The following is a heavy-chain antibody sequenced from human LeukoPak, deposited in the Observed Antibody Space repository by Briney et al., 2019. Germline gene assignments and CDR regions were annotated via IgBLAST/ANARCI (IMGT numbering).Heavy chain of an antibody. CDR1: GGSFSGYY. CDR2: INHSGST. Sequence: SETLSLTCAVYGGSFSGYYWSWIRQPPGKGLEWIGEINHSGSTNYNPSLKSRVTISVDTSENQFSLKLSSVTAADTAVYYCARERIAARAAAGSGYYMDVWGKGTTVTVSS. J-gene: IGHJ6*03. D-gene: IGHD6-13*01. CDR3: ARERIAARAAAGSGYYMDV. V-gene: IGHV4-34*01.